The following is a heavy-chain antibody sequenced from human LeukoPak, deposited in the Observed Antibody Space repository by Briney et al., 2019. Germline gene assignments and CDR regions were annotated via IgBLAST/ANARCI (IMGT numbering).Heavy chain of an antibody. CDR3: ARVRRSAGLNWFDP. J-gene: IGHJ5*02. CDR1: GYTFTGYY. Sequence: ASVKVSCKASGYTFTGYYMHWVRQAPGQGLEWMGWINPNSGGTNYAQKFQGRVTMTRDTSISTAYMELSSLRSEDTAVYYCARVRRSAGLNWFDPWGQGTLVTVSS. V-gene: IGHV1-2*02. CDR2: INPNSGGT. D-gene: IGHD3-3*01.